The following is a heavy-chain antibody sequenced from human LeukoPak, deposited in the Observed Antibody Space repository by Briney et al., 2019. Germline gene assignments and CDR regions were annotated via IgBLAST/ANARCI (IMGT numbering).Heavy chain of an antibody. V-gene: IGHV1-2*02. Sequence: GASVKVSCKASGYTFTDYYLHWVRQAPGQGFEWMGWINPNSGDTNYAQKFQGRVTMTRDTSISTAHMEMSRLRSDDTAVYYCARQRRESGGVDVWGQGTTVTVSS. CDR1: GYTFTDYY. CDR2: INPNSGDT. CDR3: ARQRRESGGVDV. J-gene: IGHJ6*02. D-gene: IGHD3-10*01.